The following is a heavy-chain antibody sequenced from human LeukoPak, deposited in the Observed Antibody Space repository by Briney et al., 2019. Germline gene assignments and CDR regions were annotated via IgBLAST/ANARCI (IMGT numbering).Heavy chain of an antibody. D-gene: IGHD2-2*02. Sequence: PGGSLRLSCAASGFTFSRYGMHWVRQAPGKGPEWVTFIRYDGNNKYYADSVRGRFSISRDNSKNTLFLQMNSLRAEDTAVYYCAKDSSAIQVYLFDAFDFWGQGTMVTVSS. CDR1: GFTFSRYG. CDR2: IRYDGNNK. J-gene: IGHJ3*01. CDR3: AKDSSAIQVYLFDAFDF. V-gene: IGHV3-30*02.